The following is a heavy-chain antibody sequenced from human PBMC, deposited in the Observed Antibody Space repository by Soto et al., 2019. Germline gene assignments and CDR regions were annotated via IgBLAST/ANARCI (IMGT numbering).Heavy chain of an antibody. Sequence: ASVKVSFKASGYTFTSYYMHWVRQAPGQGLEWMGIINPSGGSTSYAQKFQGRVTMTRDTSTSTVYMELSSLRSEDTAVYYCARDGPGYCSSTSCYGAYYYGMDVWGQGTTVTVSS. CDR3: ARDGPGYCSSTSCYGAYYYGMDV. J-gene: IGHJ6*02. D-gene: IGHD2-2*01. CDR2: INPSGGST. V-gene: IGHV1-46*01. CDR1: GYTFTSYY.